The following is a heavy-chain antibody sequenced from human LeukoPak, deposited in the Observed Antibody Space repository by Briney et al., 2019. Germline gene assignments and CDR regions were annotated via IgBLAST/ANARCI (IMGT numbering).Heavy chain of an antibody. CDR3: ARVWRGELFLYDY. V-gene: IGHV4-59*10. Sequence: SETLSLTCAVYGGSFSGYYWSWIRQPAGKGLEWIGRIYTSGSTNHNPSLKSRVTMSVDKSKNQLSLKLSSVTAADTAVYYCARVWRGELFLYDYWGQGTLVTVSS. D-gene: IGHD3-10*01. J-gene: IGHJ4*02. CDR1: GGSFSGYY. CDR2: IYTSGST.